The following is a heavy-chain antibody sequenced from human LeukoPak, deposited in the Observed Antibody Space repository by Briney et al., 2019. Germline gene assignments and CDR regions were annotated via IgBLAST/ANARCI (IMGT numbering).Heavy chain of an antibody. Sequence: GRSLSLSCAASGFTFSSYAMSWVRQAPGKGLEWVSAISGSGGSSYYADSVKGRFTISRDNSKNTLYLQMNSPRAEDTAVYYCAKDRVPGVWGQGTLVTVSS. V-gene: IGHV3-23*01. D-gene: IGHD3-10*01. CDR1: GFTFSSYA. CDR2: ISGSGGSS. J-gene: IGHJ4*02. CDR3: AKDRVPGV.